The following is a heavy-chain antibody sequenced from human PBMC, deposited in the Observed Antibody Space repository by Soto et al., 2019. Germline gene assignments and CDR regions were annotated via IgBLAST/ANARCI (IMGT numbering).Heavy chain of an antibody. J-gene: IGHJ4*02. Sequence: EVQLVESGGGLVKPGGSLRLSCAASGFTFSNSGMNWVRQAPGKGLEWVSSISSSSSYMYYADSVKGRFTISRDNAKNSLCLQMNSLRAEDTAVYYCARDCSSTSCYGGHFDYWGQGTLVTVSS. CDR1: GFTFSNSG. V-gene: IGHV3-21*01. D-gene: IGHD2-2*01. CDR2: ISSSSSYM. CDR3: ARDCSSTSCYGGHFDY.